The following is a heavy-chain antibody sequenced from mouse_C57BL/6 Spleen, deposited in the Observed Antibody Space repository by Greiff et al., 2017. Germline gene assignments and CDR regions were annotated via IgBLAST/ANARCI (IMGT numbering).Heavy chain of an antibody. Sequence: EVQLQQSGPELVKPGASVQMSCKASGYTFTDYNMHWVKQSHGKSLEWIGYINPNNGGTSYNQKFKGKATLTVNKSSSTAYMELRSLTSEDSAVYYCARARAYDGLFDYWGQGTTLTVSS. CDR2: INPNNGGT. D-gene: IGHD2-3*01. V-gene: IGHV1-22*01. CDR1: GYTFTDYN. J-gene: IGHJ2*01. CDR3: ARARAYDGLFDY.